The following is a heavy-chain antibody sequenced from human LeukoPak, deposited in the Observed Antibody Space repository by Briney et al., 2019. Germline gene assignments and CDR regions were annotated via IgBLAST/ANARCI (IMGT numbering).Heavy chain of an antibody. Sequence: SGGSLRLSCAASGFSFNGYEMHWVRQAPGKGLEWVSAISGSGGSTYYADSVKGRFTISRDNSKNTLYLQMNSLRAEDTAVYYCATVLLWFGDRAFDIWGQGTMVTVSS. V-gene: IGHV3-23*01. CDR1: GFSFNGYE. CDR2: ISGSGGST. D-gene: IGHD3-10*01. J-gene: IGHJ3*02. CDR3: ATVLLWFGDRAFDI.